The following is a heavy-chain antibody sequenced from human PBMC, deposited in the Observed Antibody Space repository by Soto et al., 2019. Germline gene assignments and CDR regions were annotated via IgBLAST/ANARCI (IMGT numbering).Heavy chain of an antibody. V-gene: IGHV4-4*02. CDR1: GASISSTYW. J-gene: IGHJ5*02. CDR3: ATLPPRIVVVMTDLPT. D-gene: IGHD2-15*01. CDR2: IYHTGTT. Sequence: QLRESGPGLVKPSGTLSLTCFVSGASISSTYWWSWVRQTPGKRLEWIGQIYHTGTTSYNPALKSGVTISLDTSNNLFTLRLTYMTAADTAVYYCATLPPRIVVVMTDLPTWGQGTLVTVSS.